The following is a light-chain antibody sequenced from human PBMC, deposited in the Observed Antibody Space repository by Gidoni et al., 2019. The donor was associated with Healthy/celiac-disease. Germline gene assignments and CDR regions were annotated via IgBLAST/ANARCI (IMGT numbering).Light chain of an antibody. V-gene: IGKV3-20*01. CDR1: QSVSSSY. CDR2: GAS. J-gene: IGKJ3*01. Sequence: EIVLTQSPGTLSLSPGERATLSCRAGQSVSSSYLAWYQQKPGQAPRLLIYGASSRATGIPDRFSGSGSGTDFTLLISRLEPEDFAVYYCQHYGSSPFTFGPGTKVDIK. CDR3: QHYGSSPFT.